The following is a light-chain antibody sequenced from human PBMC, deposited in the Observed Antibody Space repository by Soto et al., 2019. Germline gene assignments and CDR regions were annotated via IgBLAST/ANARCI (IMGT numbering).Light chain of an antibody. Sequence: IQLTQSASSLSASVGDRVTITCRASQGISNYLAWDQQKRGKAPKLLIYSASTLQTGVPSRFSGSGSQTAFTLTTSSLQPEDFATDYCQQLNNYPFTFGQGTNLDIK. CDR1: QGISNY. J-gene: IGKJ2*01. CDR3: QQLNNYPFT. CDR2: SAS. V-gene: IGKV1-9*01.